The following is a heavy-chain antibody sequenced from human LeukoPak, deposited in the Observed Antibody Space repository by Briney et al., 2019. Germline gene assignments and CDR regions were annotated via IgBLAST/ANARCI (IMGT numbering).Heavy chain of an antibody. D-gene: IGHD6-13*01. V-gene: IGHV5-51*01. Sequence: GESLKISCQGSGYSFTNYWVGWVRQMPGKGLEWMGIIYPGDSDTRYSPSFQGQVTISADKSISTAYLQWSSLKASDTAMYYCARPVSSPHDAFDIWGQGTMVTVSS. CDR2: IYPGDSDT. J-gene: IGHJ3*02. CDR3: ARPVSSPHDAFDI. CDR1: GYSFTNYW.